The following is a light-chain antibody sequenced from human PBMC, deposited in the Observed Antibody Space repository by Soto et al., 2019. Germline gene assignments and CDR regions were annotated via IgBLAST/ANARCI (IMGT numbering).Light chain of an antibody. J-gene: IGKJ5*01. CDR2: GAS. V-gene: IGKV3D-15*01. CDR3: QQYNYWPIT. Sequence: EIVMTQSPATLSVSPGERATLSCRATQGIGTNLAWYQQRPGQAPRLLIYGASTRATGIPARFSGSASGTEFTLTMTSLQSEDFAVYYCQQYNYWPITFGQGTRLEIK. CDR1: QGIGTN.